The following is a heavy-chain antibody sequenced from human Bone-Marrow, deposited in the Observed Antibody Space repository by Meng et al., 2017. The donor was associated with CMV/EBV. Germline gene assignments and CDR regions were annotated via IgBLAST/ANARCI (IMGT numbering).Heavy chain of an antibody. CDR1: GYTFTGYY. CDR3: ARALIRGVRIDY. V-gene: IGHV1-2*02. D-gene: IGHD3-10*01. J-gene: IGHJ4*02. CDR2: INPNSGGT. Sequence: ASVKVSCKASGYTFTGYYMHWVRQAPGQGLEWMGWINPNSGGTNYAQKFQGRVTMTRDTSISTAYMELSRLGSDDTAVYYCARALIRGVRIDYWGQGTLVTVSS.